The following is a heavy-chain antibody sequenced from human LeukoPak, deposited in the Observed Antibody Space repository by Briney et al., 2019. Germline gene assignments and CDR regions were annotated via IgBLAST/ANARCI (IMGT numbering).Heavy chain of an antibody. CDR2: INHSGST. CDR1: GGSFSGYY. CDR3: ARRRIVVGPFDY. Sequence: SETLSLTCAVYGGSFSGYYWSWIRQPPGKGLEWIGEINHSGSTNYNPSLKSRVTISVDTSKNQFSLKLSSVTAADTAVYYCARRRIVVGPFDYWGQGTLVTVSS. D-gene: IGHD3-22*01. J-gene: IGHJ4*02. V-gene: IGHV4-34*01.